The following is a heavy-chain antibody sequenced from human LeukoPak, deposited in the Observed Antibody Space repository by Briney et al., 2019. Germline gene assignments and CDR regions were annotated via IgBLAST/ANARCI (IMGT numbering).Heavy chain of an antibody. Sequence: GGSLRLSCAASGLTVSSSYMSWVRQAPGKGPEWVSVIYSGGNTYYADSVKDRFTISRDNSRNTLYLQMNSLRAEDTALYYCARVSGTHSYHFDSWGQGALVTVSS. CDR3: ARVSGTHSYHFDS. CDR2: IYSGGNT. V-gene: IGHV3-66*01. CDR1: GLTVSSSY. D-gene: IGHD5-12*01. J-gene: IGHJ4*02.